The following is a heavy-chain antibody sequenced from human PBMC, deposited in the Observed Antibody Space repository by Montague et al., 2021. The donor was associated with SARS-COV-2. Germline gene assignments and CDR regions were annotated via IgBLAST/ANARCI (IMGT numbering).Heavy chain of an antibody. CDR2: TSGSGGST. J-gene: IGHJ3*02. V-gene: IGHV3-23*01. Sequence: SLRLSCAASGFTFSSYAMSWVRQAPGKGLEWVSETSGSGGSTNYADSVKGRFTISRDNSKNTLYLQMNNLRAEDTALYYCAKVPERWFGEFDAFDMWGQGTMVTVSS. CDR1: GFTFSSYA. D-gene: IGHD3-10*01. CDR3: AKVPERWFGEFDAFDM.